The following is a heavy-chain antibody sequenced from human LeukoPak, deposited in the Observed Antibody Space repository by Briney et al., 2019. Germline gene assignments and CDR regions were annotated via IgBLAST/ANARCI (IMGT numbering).Heavy chain of an antibody. J-gene: IGHJ2*01. D-gene: IGHD4-17*01. CDR1: EFTFSSYS. Sequence: PGGSLRLSCAASEFTFSSYSMNWVRQAPGKGLEWVSYITNSGNSKSYADSVKGRFTISRDNAKNSLYLQMNSLRAEDTAVYYCARAYGDYRRFNWYFDLWGRGTLVTVSS. CDR2: ITNSGNSK. CDR3: ARAYGDYRRFNWYFDL. V-gene: IGHV3-48*01.